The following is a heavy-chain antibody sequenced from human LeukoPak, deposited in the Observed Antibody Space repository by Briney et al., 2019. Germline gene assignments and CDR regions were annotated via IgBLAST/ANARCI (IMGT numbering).Heavy chain of an antibody. CDR2: ISSSSSYI. J-gene: IGHJ4*02. CDR3: ARVGYCSGGSCYSDY. D-gene: IGHD2-15*01. CDR1: GFTFSSYS. Sequence: GGSLRLSCAASGFTFSSYSMNWVRQAPGKGLEWGSSISSSSSYIYYADSVKGRFTISRDNAKNSLYLQMNSLRAEDTAVYYCARVGYCSGGSCYSDYWGQGTLVTVSS. V-gene: IGHV3-21*01.